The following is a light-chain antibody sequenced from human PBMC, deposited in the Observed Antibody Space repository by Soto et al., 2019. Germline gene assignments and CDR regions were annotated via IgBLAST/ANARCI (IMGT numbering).Light chain of an antibody. Sequence: VVLTQSPVTLSLSPGERATLSCRASQSFRGLLAWYQQKPGQAPRLLIYDAYNRATGIPPRFSGSRSGTDFTLTISSLEPEDFAVYYCQQRSNWLLITFGQGTRLET. CDR3: QQRSNWLLIT. CDR2: DAY. J-gene: IGKJ5*01. V-gene: IGKV3-11*01. CDR1: QSFRGL.